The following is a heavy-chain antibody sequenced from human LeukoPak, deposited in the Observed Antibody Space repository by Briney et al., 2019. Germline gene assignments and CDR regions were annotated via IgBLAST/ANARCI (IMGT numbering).Heavy chain of an antibody. CDR3: ARARAQYCSSTSCYTLNWFDP. D-gene: IGHD2-2*02. J-gene: IGHJ5*02. Sequence: ASVKVSCKASGYTFTGYYMHWVRQAPGQGLEWVGWNNPNSGGTNYAQKFQGWVTMTRDTSISTAYMELSRLRSDDTAVYYCARARAQYCSSTSCYTLNWFDPWGQGTLVTVSS. V-gene: IGHV1-2*04. CDR2: NNPNSGGT. CDR1: GYTFTGYY.